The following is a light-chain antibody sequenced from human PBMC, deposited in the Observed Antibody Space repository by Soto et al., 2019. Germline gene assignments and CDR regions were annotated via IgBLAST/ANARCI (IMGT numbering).Light chain of an antibody. V-gene: IGKV3-20*01. Sequence: EIVLTQSPGTLSLSPGERATLSCRASESVRSGYLAWYQQKPGQAPRLLIYGASSRATGIPDRFRGSGSGTDFTLTNSKLEPEDFAVYYCQQYGSSPGTFGQGTKLE. J-gene: IGKJ2*01. CDR1: ESVRSGY. CDR2: GAS. CDR3: QQYGSSPGT.